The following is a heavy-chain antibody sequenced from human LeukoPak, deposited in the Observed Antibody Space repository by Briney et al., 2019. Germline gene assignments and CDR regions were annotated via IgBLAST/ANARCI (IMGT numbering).Heavy chain of an antibody. V-gene: IGHV3-43*01. CDR2: ITWDSGSK. CDR3: ARDPTWYSSDWFWLDD. J-gene: IGHJ4*02. CDR1: GFIFDDYT. Sequence: GGSLRLSCVTSGFIFDDYTMHWVRQSPGKGLEWVSLITWDSGSKYYADSVKGRFTISRDDSKNTLYLEMTGLRTEDTAVYFCARDPTWYSSDWFWLDDWGQGTLVTVSS. D-gene: IGHD6-19*01.